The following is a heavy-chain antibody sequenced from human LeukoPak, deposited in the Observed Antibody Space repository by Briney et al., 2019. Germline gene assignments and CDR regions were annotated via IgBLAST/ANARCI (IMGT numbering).Heavy chain of an antibody. D-gene: IGHD3-22*01. Sequence: GGSLRLSCAASGFTFSSYEMNWVRQAPGKGLEWVSYISSSGSTIYYADSVKGRFTISRDNAKNSLYLQMNSLRAEDTALYYCAKDLGDSSGYAFDYWGQGTLVTVSS. CDR2: ISSSGSTI. CDR1: GFTFSSYE. J-gene: IGHJ4*02. CDR3: AKDLGDSSGYAFDY. V-gene: IGHV3-48*03.